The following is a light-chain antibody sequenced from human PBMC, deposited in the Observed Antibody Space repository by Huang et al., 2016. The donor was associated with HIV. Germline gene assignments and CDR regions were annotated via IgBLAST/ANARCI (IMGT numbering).Light chain of an antibody. CDR2: DAS. V-gene: IGKV3-11*01. J-gene: IGKJ4*01. Sequence: EIVLTQSPATLSLSPGERATLSCRSSQSVSSYLAWYQQKHGQAPRLLIYDASNRATGIPARFSGSGSGTDFTLTISSLEPEDFAVYYCQQRSNWPPLFGGGTKVEIK. CDR3: QQRSNWPPL. CDR1: QSVSSY.